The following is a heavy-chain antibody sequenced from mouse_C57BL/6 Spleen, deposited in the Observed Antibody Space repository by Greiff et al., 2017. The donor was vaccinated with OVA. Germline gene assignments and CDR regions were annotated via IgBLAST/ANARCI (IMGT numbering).Heavy chain of an antibody. CDR2: IYPRSGTT. CDR3: ARRDGNYDWYFDV. J-gene: IGHJ1*03. CDR1: GYTFTSYG. D-gene: IGHD2-1*01. V-gene: IGHV1-81*01. Sequence: QVQLQQSGAELARPGASVKLSCKASGYTFTSYGISWVKQRTGQGLEWIGEIYPRSGTTYYNEKFKGKATLTADKSSSTAYMELRSLTSEDSAVYFCARRDGNYDWYFDVWGTGTTVTVSS.